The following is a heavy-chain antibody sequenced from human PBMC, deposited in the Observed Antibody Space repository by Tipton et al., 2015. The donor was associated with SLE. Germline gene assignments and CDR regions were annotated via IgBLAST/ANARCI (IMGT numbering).Heavy chain of an antibody. V-gene: IGHV4-38-2*02. CDR1: GYSITGGYH. CDR3: AREFLNPVTTVHYYFDL. Sequence: GLVKPSETLSLTCAVSGYSITGGYHWGWIRQPPGKGLEWIANIYHSGSSYYNPSLKSRVTISVDTSKNQFSLKLSSVTAADTAVYYCAREFLNPVTTVHYYFDLWGRGTLVTVSS. D-gene: IGHD4-11*01. CDR2: IYHSGSS. J-gene: IGHJ2*01.